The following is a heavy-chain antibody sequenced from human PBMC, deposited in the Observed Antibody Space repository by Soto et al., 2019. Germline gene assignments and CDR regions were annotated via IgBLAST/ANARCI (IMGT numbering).Heavy chain of an antibody. V-gene: IGHV3-49*03. D-gene: IGHD2-15*01. Sequence: EVQLVESGGGLVQPGRSLRLSCTASGFTFGDYAMSWFRQAPGKGLEWVGFIRSKAYGGTTEYAASVKGRFTISRDDSKSIAYLQMNSLKTEDTAVYHCTRGRGSCGSVFWGQGTLVTVSS. CDR3: TRGRGSCGSVF. J-gene: IGHJ4*02. CDR1: GFTFGDYA. CDR2: IRSKAYGGTT.